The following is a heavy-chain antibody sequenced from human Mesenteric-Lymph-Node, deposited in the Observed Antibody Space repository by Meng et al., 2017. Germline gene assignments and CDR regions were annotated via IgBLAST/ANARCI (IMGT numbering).Heavy chain of an antibody. D-gene: IGHD6-6*01. J-gene: IGHJ5*02. Sequence: QLQLQESGPRLVRPSETLSLTGSVSGDSISGNSYYWGWIRQPPGKGLEWIGSIYYSGSTYYNPSLKSRLTISVDTSMNRFSLKLRFVTAADTAVYYCARGNEYSSSPWFDPWGQGTLVTVSS. V-gene: IGHV4-39*01. CDR3: ARGNEYSSSPWFDP. CDR2: IYYSGST. CDR1: GDSISGNSYY.